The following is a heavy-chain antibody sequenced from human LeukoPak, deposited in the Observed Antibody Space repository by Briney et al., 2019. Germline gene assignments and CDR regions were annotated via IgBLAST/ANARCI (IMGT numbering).Heavy chain of an antibody. CDR1: GYTLTELS. D-gene: IGHD3-10*01. J-gene: IGHJ4*02. CDR3: ATAPYPLWFARFDY. V-gene: IGHV1-24*01. CDR2: FDPEDGET. Sequence: ASVKVSCKVSGYTLTELSMHWVRQAPGKGLEWMGGFDPEDGETIYAQKFQGRVTMTEDTSTDTAYMELSSLRSEDTAVYYCATAPYPLWFARFDYWGQGTLVTVSS.